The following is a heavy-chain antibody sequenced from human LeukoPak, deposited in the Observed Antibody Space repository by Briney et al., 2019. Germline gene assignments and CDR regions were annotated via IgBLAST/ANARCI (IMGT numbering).Heavy chain of an antibody. J-gene: IGHJ4*02. CDR1: GGSISTYY. CDR2: VSYSGNT. V-gene: IGHV4-59*12. Sequence: SETLSLTCTVSGGSISTYYWVWIRQSPGKELEWIGYVSYSGNTNYNPSLKSRVTISVDRSKNQFSLKLSSVTAADTAVYYCASSIRPRSFDYWGQGTLVTVSS. CDR3: ASSIRPRSFDY.